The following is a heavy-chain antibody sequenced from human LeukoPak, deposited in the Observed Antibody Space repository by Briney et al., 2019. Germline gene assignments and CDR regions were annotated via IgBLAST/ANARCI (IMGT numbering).Heavy chain of an antibody. CDR2: ISSSSSYI. Sequence: GGSLRLSCAASGFTFSSYSMNRVRQAPGKGLEWVSSISSSSSYIYYADSVKGRFTISRDNAKNSLYLQMNSLRAEDTAVYYCARPLMDYGDYRYFQHWGQGTLVTVSS. J-gene: IGHJ1*01. CDR1: GFTFSSYS. V-gene: IGHV3-21*01. CDR3: ARPLMDYGDYRYFQH. D-gene: IGHD4-17*01.